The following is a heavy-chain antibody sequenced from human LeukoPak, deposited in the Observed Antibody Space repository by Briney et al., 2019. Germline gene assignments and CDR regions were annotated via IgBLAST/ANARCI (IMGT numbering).Heavy chain of an antibody. CDR1: GGSISSYY. D-gene: IGHD6-19*01. CDR2: IYYSGST. CDR3: ARAVAGYFDY. Sequence: PSETLSLTCTVPGGSISSYYWSWIRQPPGKGLEWIGYIYYSGSTNYNPSLKSRVTISVDTSKNQFSLKLSSVTAADTAVYYCARAVAGYFDYWGQGTLVTVSS. V-gene: IGHV4-59*12. J-gene: IGHJ4*02.